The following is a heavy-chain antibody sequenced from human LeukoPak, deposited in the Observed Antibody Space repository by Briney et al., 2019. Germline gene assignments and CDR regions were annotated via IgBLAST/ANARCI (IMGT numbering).Heavy chain of an antibody. CDR2: IYYSGST. CDR1: GGSISSSSYY. Sequence: PSETLSLTCTVSGGSISSSSYYWGWIRQPPGKGLEWIGSIYYSGSTYYNPSLKSRVTISVGTSKNQFSLKLSSVTAADTAVYYCARPQTYYDFWSGYPYYYYYYMDVWGKGTTVTVSS. V-gene: IGHV4-39*01. D-gene: IGHD3-3*01. CDR3: ARPQTYYDFWSGYPYYYYYYMDV. J-gene: IGHJ6*03.